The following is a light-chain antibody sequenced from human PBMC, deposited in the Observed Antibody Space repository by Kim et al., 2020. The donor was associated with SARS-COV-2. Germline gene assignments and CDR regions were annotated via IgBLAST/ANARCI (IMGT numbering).Light chain of an antibody. V-gene: IGLV3-1*01. Sequence: SYELTQPPSVSVSPGQTASITCSGDKLGDKYACWYQQKPGQSPVLVIYQDSKRPSGIPERFSGSNSGNTATLTISGTQAMDEADYYCQAWDSSLVVFGGWTQLTVL. CDR3: QAWDSSLVV. CDR1: KLGDKY. CDR2: QDS. J-gene: IGLJ2*01.